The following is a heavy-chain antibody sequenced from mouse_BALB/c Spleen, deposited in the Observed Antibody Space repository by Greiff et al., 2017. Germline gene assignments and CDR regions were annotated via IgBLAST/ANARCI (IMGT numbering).Heavy chain of an antibody. CDR3: ARQGCSVSGDAMDY. D-gene: IGHD3-1*01. CDR2: ISSGGSYT. J-gene: IGHJ4*01. V-gene: IGHV5-6*01. CDR1: GFTFSSYG. Sequence: EVMLVESGGELVKPGGSLKLSCAASGFTFSSYGMSWVRQTPDKRLEWVATISSGGSYTYYPDSVKGRFTISRDNAKNTLYLQMSSLKSEDTAMYYCARQGCSVSGDAMDYWGQGTSVTVSS.